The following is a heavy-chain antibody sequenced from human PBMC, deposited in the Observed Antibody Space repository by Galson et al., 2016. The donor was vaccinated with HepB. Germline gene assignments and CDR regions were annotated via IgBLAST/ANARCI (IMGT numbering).Heavy chain of an antibody. V-gene: IGHV3-30*03. CDR1: GCTFRSIP. CDR3: ARHPQNNP. CDR2: IASAGTYE. J-gene: IGHJ5*02. D-gene: IGHD1/OR15-1a*01. Sequence: SLLPSCAASGCTFRSIPMHWGRHGPGTGQEWVAVIASAGTYEYYEDPVQGRSPISRDSSKNTLYLQVNSLGAEATAVYYCARHPQNNPWGQRTLVTVSS.